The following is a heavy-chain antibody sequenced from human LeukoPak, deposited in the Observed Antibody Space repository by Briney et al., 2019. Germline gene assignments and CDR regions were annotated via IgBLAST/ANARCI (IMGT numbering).Heavy chain of an antibody. Sequence: GASVKVSCKASGYTFTGYYMHWVRQAPGQGLEWMGWINPNSDGTNYAQKFQGRVTMTRDTSISTAYMELSRLRSDDTAVYYCARDDYDFWSGYHPDYYYMDVWGKGTTVTVSS. J-gene: IGHJ6*03. CDR1: GYTFTGYY. CDR3: ARDDYDFWSGYHPDYYYMDV. D-gene: IGHD3-3*01. CDR2: INPNSDGT. V-gene: IGHV1-2*02.